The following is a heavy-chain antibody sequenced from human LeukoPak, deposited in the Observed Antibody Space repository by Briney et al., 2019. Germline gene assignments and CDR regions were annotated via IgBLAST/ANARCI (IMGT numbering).Heavy chain of an antibody. J-gene: IGHJ4*02. D-gene: IGHD6-19*01. CDR1: GFLFRNYA. CDR2: MNDSCGST. Sequence: GGSLRLPCGASGFLFRNYAMSGVRQAPGRGLEGVSAMNDSCGSTYYADTVKGRFTITRANSKNTLYLQMNSLRAEDTAVYYCAKPAISSRGWYYDYWGQGTLVTVSS. CDR3: AKPAISSRGWYYDY. V-gene: IGHV3-23*01.